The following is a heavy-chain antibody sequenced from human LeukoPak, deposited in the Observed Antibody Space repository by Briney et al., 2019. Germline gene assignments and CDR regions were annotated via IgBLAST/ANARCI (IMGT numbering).Heavy chain of an antibody. CDR1: GGTFSSYA. CDR3: ARQKQSHGNFDY. D-gene: IGHD1-26*01. V-gene: IGHV1-69*13. Sequence: ASVKVSCRASGGTFSSYAISWVRQAPGQGLEWMGGIIPIFGTANYAQKFQGRVTITADESTSTAYMELSSLRSEDTAVYYCARQKQSHGNFDYWGQGTLVTVSS. J-gene: IGHJ4*02. CDR2: IIPIFGTA.